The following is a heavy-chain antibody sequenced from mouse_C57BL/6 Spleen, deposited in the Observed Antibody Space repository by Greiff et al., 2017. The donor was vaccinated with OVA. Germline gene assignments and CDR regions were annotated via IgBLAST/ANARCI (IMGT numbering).Heavy chain of an antibody. CDR2: ISYSGST. Sequence: EVQLQQSGPGMVKPSQSLSLTCTVTGYSITSGYDWHWIRHFPGNKLEWMGYISYSGSTNYNPSLKSRISITHDTSKNHFFLKLNSVTTEDTATYYCARDGTGTGSYWYFDVWGTGTTVTVSS. J-gene: IGHJ1*03. CDR3: ARDGTGTGSYWYFDV. CDR1: GYSITSGYD. V-gene: IGHV3-1*01. D-gene: IGHD4-1*01.